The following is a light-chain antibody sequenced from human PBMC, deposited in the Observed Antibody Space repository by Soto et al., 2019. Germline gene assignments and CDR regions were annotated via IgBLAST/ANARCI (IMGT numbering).Light chain of an antibody. Sequence: DIEMTQSPASLSASVGDRVTISCRTSQTINNNLNWYHQRPGKAPKLLIYSSSSLMSGVPPRFSGSGSGTDFTLTISSLQPEDFATYFCQQTYSTPITFVPGTRLGIK. CDR2: SSS. CDR1: QTINNN. V-gene: IGKV1-39*01. J-gene: IGKJ5*01. CDR3: QQTYSTPIT.